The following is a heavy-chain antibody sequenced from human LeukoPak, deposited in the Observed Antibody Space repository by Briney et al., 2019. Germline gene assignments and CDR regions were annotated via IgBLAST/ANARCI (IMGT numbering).Heavy chain of an antibody. CDR3: ACRIYCSGGGCYSAPFDY. D-gene: IGHD2-15*01. Sequence: GASVKVSCKASGYTFTNYAMHWVRQAPGQGLEWMGWINTGNGNTQYSQKFQGRVTITRDTSANTAYMELSNLRSEDTAVYSCACRIYCSGGGCYSAPFDYWGQGTLVTVSS. J-gene: IGHJ4*02. V-gene: IGHV1-3*04. CDR2: INTGNGNT. CDR1: GYTFTNYA.